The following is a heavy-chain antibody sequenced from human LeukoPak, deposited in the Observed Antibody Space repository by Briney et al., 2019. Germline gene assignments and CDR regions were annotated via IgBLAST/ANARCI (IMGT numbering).Heavy chain of an antibody. CDR1: GFTFSSYS. V-gene: IGHV3-21*01. CDR2: ISTSSSYI. J-gene: IGHJ3*02. D-gene: IGHD6-19*01. Sequence: GGSLRLSCAASGFTFSSYSMNWVRQAPGKGLEWVSCISTSSSYIYYADSVKGRFTIPRDNAKNSLYLQMNSLRAEDTAVYYCARDRASAEYSSGWYGDAFDIWGQGTMVTVSS. CDR3: ARDRASAEYSSGWYGDAFDI.